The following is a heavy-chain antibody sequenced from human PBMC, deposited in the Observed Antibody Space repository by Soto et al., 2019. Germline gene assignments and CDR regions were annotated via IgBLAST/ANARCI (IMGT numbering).Heavy chain of an antibody. J-gene: IGHJ4*02. D-gene: IGHD4-4*01. V-gene: IGHV4-4*02. Sequence: SETLSLTCAVSGGSISSSNWWSWVRPPPGKGLEWIGEIYHSGSTNYNPSLKSRVTISVDESKNQFSLKLSSVTAADTAVYYYARGGGVTTSYFDYWGQGTLVTVS. CDR2: IYHSGST. CDR1: GGSISSSNW. CDR3: ARGGGVTTSYFDY.